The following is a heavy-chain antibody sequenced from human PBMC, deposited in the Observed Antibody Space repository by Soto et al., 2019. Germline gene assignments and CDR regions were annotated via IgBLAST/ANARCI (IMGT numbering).Heavy chain of an antibody. J-gene: IGHJ4*02. CDR1: GGTFSSYA. D-gene: IGHD3-9*01. V-gene: IGHV1-69*13. CDR2: IIPIFGTA. Sequence: GASVKVSCKASGGTFSSYAISWVRQAPVQGLEWMGGIIPIFGTANYAQKFQGRVTITADESTSTAYMELSSLRSEDTAVYYCAREGKYYDILTGPEYYFDYWGQGTLVTVSS. CDR3: AREGKYYDILTGPEYYFDY.